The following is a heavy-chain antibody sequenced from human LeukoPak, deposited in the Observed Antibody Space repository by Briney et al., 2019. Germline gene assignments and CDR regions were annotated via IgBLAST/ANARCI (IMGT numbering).Heavy chain of an antibody. CDR3: ARDPTDYGDYGWFDP. Sequence: LSLTCTVSGYSISSGYYWGWIRQPPGKGLEWVSGISWNSGSIGYADSVKGRFTISRDNAKNSLYLQMNSLRAEDTAVYYCARDPTDYGDYGWFDPWGQGTLVTVSS. J-gene: IGHJ5*02. D-gene: IGHD4-17*01. CDR1: GYSISSGYY. CDR2: ISWNSGSI. V-gene: IGHV3-11*04.